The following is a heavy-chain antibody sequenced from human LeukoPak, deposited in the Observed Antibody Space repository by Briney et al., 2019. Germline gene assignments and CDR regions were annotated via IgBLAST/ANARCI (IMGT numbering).Heavy chain of an antibody. J-gene: IGHJ4*02. D-gene: IGHD5-18*01. CDR1: GFTFSDAW. CDR3: ARDLRGYSYGIDY. Sequence: GGSLRLSCAASGFTFSDAWMNWVRQAPGKGLEYVSAISSNGGSTYYANSVKGRFTISRDNSKNTLYLQMGSLRAEDMAVYYCARDLRGYSYGIDYWGQGTLVTVSS. V-gene: IGHV3-64*01. CDR2: ISSNGGST.